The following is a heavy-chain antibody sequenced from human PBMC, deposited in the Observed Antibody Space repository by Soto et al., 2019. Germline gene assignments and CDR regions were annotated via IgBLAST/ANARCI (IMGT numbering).Heavy chain of an antibody. CDR1: GFSLSNARMG. D-gene: IGHD3-10*01. CDR3: ARIRGIHSGAIYYFDY. Sequence: QVTLKESGPVLVNPTETLTLTCTVSGFSLSNARMGVSWIRQPPGKALEWLAHIFSNDEKSYSTSLKSRLTISKDTSKSQVVLTMTNMDPVDTATYYCARIRGIHSGAIYYFDYWGQGTLVTVSS. CDR2: IFSNDEK. V-gene: IGHV2-26*01. J-gene: IGHJ4*02.